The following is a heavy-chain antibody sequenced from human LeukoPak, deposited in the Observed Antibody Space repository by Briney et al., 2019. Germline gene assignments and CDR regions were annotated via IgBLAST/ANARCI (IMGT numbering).Heavy chain of an antibody. CDR2: ISSSSSYI. CDR3: ARDQGAAANQDAFDI. V-gene: IGHV3-21*01. D-gene: IGHD6-13*01. CDR1: GFTFSSYS. J-gene: IGHJ3*02. Sequence: GGSLRLSCAASGFTFSSYSMNWVRQAPGKGLEWVSSISSSSSYIYYADSVKGRSTISRDNAKNSLYLQMNSLRAEDTAVYYCARDQGAAANQDAFDIWGQGTMVTVSS.